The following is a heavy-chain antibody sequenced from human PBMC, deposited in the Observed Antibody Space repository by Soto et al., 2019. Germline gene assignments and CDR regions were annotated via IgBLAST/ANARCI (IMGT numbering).Heavy chain of an antibody. CDR2: ISAGGGNT. J-gene: IGHJ5*02. CDR1: GFSFSTYA. D-gene: IGHD2-2*01. CDR3: VKHDEYQLLSWFEP. V-gene: IGHV3-23*01. Sequence: EVQLLESGGGLVQPGGSLRLSCAASGFSFSTYAMSWVRQAPGKGLEWVSGISAGGGNTFSADSESGRCTISRDNSKNRLYLQINSPRAEDTALNYCVKHDEYQLLSWFEPWGQGSPVTVSS.